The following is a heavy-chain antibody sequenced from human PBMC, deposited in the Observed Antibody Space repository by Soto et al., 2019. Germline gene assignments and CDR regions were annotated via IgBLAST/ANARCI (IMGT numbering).Heavy chain of an antibody. CDR1: GGSINYNSYH. J-gene: IGHJ4*02. CDR2: IFYTGTT. D-gene: IGHD2-2*01. CDR3: ARLVVVAPVANV. V-gene: IGHV4-39*02. Sequence: SETLSLTCSVSGGSINYNSYHWGWIRQPPGQGLEWIGSIFYTGTTFYNPSLESRVTMSVDTSKNSFSLHLTSVTAADTAVYLCARLVVVAPVANVWGQGTLVTVSS.